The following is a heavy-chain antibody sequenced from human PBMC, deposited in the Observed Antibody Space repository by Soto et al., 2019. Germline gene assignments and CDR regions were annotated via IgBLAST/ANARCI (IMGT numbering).Heavy chain of an antibody. CDR3: ARGYYYYGMDV. Sequence: XATLSLTCAVYGGSVSGYDWSWIRQPPGKGLEWIGEINHSGSTNYNPSLKSRVTISVDTSKNQFSLKLSSVTAADPAVYYCARGYYYYGMDVWGQGTTVTVSS. J-gene: IGHJ6*02. CDR1: GGSVSGYD. V-gene: IGHV4-34*01. CDR2: INHSGST.